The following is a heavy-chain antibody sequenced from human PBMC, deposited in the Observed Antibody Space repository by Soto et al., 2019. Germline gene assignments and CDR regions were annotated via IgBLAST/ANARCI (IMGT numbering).Heavy chain of an antibody. J-gene: IGHJ4*02. CDR2: ITSSSSNYI. Sequence: EVQLVESGGGLVKPGGSLRLSCAASGFTLSSYTMNWVRQASGKGLEWVASITSSSSNYIYYADSVKGRFTISRDNAKNSLYLHMNSLRGEDTAVYYCARDAGDYYDSPGYWGQGTLVTVSS. V-gene: IGHV3-21*02. D-gene: IGHD3-22*01. CDR3: ARDAGDYYDSPGY. CDR1: GFTLSSYT.